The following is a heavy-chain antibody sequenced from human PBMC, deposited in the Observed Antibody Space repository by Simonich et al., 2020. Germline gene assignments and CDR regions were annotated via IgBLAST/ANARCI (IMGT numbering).Heavy chain of an antibody. Sequence: EVPVGGSGGGFIQPGGSLRLSCAASGFPHSRNYMSWVRQAPGKGLEWVSVIYSGGSTYYADSVKGRFTISRDNSKNTLYLQINSLRAEDTAVYYCARWTATGYYFDYWGQGTLVTVSS. CDR1: GFPHSRNY. CDR3: ARWTATGYYFDY. CDR2: IYSGGST. V-gene: IGHV3-53*01. J-gene: IGHJ4*02. D-gene: IGHD1-1*01.